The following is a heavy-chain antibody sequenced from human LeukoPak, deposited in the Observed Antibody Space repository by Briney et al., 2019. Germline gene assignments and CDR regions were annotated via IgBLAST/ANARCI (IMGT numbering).Heavy chain of an antibody. V-gene: IGHV1-18*01. CDR3: ARVGSSGWSWWFDP. CDR1: GYTFTNYA. J-gene: IGHJ5*02. CDR2: ISAYNGNT. D-gene: IGHD6-19*01. Sequence: ASVKVSCKASGYTFTNYAITWVRQAPGQGLEWMGWISAYNGNTNYAQKLQGRVTMTTDTSTNTAYMELRSLRSDDTAVYYCARVGSSGWSWWFDPWGQGTLVTVSS.